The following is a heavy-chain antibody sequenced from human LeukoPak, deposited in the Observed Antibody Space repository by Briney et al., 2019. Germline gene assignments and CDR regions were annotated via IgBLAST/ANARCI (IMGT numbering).Heavy chain of an antibody. J-gene: IGHJ3*02. CDR1: GDSVSSYY. CDR3: ARGIAVAGTSAFDI. Sequence: PSETLSLTCTVSGDSVSSYYWSWIRQPAGKGLEWIGRIYTSGSTSYNPSLKSRVTMSADTSKNQFSLKLSSVTAADTAVYYCARGIAVAGTSAFDIWGQGTMVTVSS. V-gene: IGHV4-4*07. CDR2: IYTSGST. D-gene: IGHD6-19*01.